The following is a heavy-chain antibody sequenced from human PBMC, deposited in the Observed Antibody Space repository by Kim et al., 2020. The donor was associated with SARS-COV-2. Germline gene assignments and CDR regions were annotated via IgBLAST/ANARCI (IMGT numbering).Heavy chain of an antibody. CDR3: ARVGQQLVYQYFDL. D-gene: IGHD6-13*01. CDR2: INHSGST. CDR1: GGSFSGYY. V-gene: IGHV4-34*01. Sequence: SETLSLTCAVYGGSFSGYYWSWIRQPPGKGLEWFGEINHSGSTNYNPSLKSRVTISVDTSKNQFSLKLSSVTAAGTAVYYCARVGQQLVYQYFDLWGRGTLVTVSS. J-gene: IGHJ2*01.